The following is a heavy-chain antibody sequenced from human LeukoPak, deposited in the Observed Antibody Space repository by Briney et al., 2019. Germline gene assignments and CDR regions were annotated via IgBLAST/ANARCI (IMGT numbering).Heavy chain of an antibody. CDR3: ARGSSWSYYFDY. V-gene: IGHV4-61*01. CDR2: FHYSGST. D-gene: IGHD6-13*01. CDR1: GGSISSSSYY. Sequence: SETLSLTCTVSGGSISSSSYYWSWIRQPPGKGLEWIGYFHYSGSTNYSPSLESRVTISIDTSKNQFSLKVSSVTAADTAVNYCARGSSWSYYFDYWGQGTLVTVSS. J-gene: IGHJ4*02.